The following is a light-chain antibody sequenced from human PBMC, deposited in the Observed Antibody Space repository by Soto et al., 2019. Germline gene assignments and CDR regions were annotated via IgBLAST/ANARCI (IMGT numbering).Light chain of an antibody. CDR3: AAWDDSLNGYV. CDR1: SSNIGSNT. Sequence: QSVLTQPPLASGTPGQRVTISCSGSSSNIGSNTVNWYQQLPGTAPKLLIYSNNQRPSGVPDRFSDSKSGTSASLAISGLQSEDESDYYCAAWDDSLNGYVFGTGTNVTVL. CDR2: SNN. J-gene: IGLJ1*01. V-gene: IGLV1-44*01.